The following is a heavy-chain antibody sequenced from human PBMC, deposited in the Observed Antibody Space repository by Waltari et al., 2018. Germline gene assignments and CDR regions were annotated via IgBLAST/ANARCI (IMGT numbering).Heavy chain of an antibody. Sequence: QVQLVQSGAEVKKPGASVKVSCQASGYTFTAYYMHWVRQAPGQGLEWMGWINPYRGDTDYEQKFQGRITMTSDTSISTAYMELKSLRSDDTAVYYCARDRGGFWGQGTLVTVSS. J-gene: IGHJ4*02. CDR3: ARDRGGF. CDR2: INPYRGDT. D-gene: IGHD2-15*01. CDR1: GYTFTAYY. V-gene: IGHV1-2*02.